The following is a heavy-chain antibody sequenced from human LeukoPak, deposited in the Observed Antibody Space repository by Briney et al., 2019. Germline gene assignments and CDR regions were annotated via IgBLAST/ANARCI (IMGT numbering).Heavy chain of an antibody. CDR2: ISWNSGDI. D-gene: IGHD6-19*01. J-gene: IGHJ4*02. V-gene: IGHV3-9*01. CDR1: GFTFDDYA. CDR3: ARDRGRWLVPYFDY. Sequence: GGSLRLSCAASGFTFDDYAMHWVRQAPGKGLEWVSGISWNSGDIGYADSVKGRFTISRDNAKNSLYLQMNSLRAEDTAVYYCARDRGRWLVPYFDYWGQGTLVTVSS.